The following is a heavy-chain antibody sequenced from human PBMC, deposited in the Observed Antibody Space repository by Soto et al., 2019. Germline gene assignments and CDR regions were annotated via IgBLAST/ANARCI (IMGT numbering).Heavy chain of an antibody. V-gene: IGHV1-3*01. D-gene: IGHD3-22*01. CDR3: ARDVGNYYDSSGLAPHWFDP. Sequence: ASVKVSCKASGYTFTSYAMHWVRQAPGQRLEWMGWINAGNGNTKYSQKFQGRVTTTRDTSASTAYMELSSLRSEDTAVYYCARDVGNYYDSSGLAPHWFDPWGQGTLVTVSS. CDR2: INAGNGNT. CDR1: GYTFTSYA. J-gene: IGHJ5*02.